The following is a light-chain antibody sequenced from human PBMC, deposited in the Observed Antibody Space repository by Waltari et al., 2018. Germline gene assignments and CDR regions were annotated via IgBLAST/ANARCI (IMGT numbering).Light chain of an antibody. CDR3: NSRDSSGYLVI. V-gene: IGLV3-19*01. Sequence: SSELTQDPTVSVALGQTATITCQGDSLRNYYPSWYQQKPRQAPRLVIYGKNRRPSGIPDRFYVSRSGDTASLTITGAQAEDEADYYCNSRDSSGYLVIFGGGTKLTVL. CDR1: SLRNYY. CDR2: GKN. J-gene: IGLJ2*01.